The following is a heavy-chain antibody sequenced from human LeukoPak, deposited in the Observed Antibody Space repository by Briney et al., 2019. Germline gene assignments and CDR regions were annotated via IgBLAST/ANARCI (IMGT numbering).Heavy chain of an antibody. CDR1: GFTFGSYA. V-gene: IGHV3-21*01. D-gene: IGHD3-22*01. J-gene: IGHJ4*02. CDR3: ARRITRDSSGYGFCY. Sequence: PGGSLRLSCAASGFTFGSYAMNWVRQAPGKGLEWVSSISSSSSYIYYADSVKGRFTISRDNAKNSLYLQMNSLRAEDTAVYYCARRITRDSSGYGFCYWGQGTLVTVSS. CDR2: ISSSSSYI.